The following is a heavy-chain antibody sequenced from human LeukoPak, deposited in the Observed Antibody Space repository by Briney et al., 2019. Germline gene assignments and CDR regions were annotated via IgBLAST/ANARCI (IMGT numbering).Heavy chain of an antibody. CDR3: ARETVSPHSSSFDY. V-gene: IGHV3-33*01. D-gene: IGHD6-6*01. Sequence: GRSLRLSCAASGFTFSSYGTHWVRQAPGKGLEWVAVIWYDGSNKYYADSVKGRFTISRDNSKNTLYLQMNSLRAEDTAVYYCARETVSPHSSSFDYWGQGTLVTVSS. CDR2: IWYDGSNK. J-gene: IGHJ4*02. CDR1: GFTFSSYG.